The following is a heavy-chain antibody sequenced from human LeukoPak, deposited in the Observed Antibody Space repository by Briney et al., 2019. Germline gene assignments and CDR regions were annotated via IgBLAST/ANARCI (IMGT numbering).Heavy chain of an antibody. V-gene: IGHV4-4*02. CDR2: IHHTGSS. CDR3: ARGMYAMDV. Sequence: SGTLSLTCAVSGGSISSDTWWSWVRQPPGKGLEWIGEIHHTGSSNYNPSLKSRLTTSVDTSKNQFSLRLSSVTAADTALYYCARGMYAMDVWGQGTTVTVSS. J-gene: IGHJ6*02. CDR1: GGSISSDTW.